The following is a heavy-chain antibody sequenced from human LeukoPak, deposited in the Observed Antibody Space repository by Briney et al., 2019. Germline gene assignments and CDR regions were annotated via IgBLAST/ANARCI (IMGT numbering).Heavy chain of an antibody. Sequence: PSETLSLTCTVSGGSISSGDYYWSWIRQPPGKGLEWIGYIYYSGSTYYNPSLKSRVTISVDTSKNQFSLKLSSVTAADTAVYYCARDRFSSSWGVVDYWGQGTLVTVSS. V-gene: IGHV4-30-4*08. CDR3: ARDRFSSSWGVVDY. J-gene: IGHJ4*02. CDR1: GGSISSGDYY. D-gene: IGHD6-6*01. CDR2: IYYSGST.